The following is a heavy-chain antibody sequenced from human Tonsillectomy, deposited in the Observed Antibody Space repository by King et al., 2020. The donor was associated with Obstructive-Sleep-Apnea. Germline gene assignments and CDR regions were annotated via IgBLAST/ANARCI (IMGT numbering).Heavy chain of an antibody. J-gene: IGHJ3*02. Sequence: QLQESGPGLVKPSETLSLTCTVSDGSLSSSSYYWGWVRQPPGKGLEWTGIIYYSGSTYYNPSLESRVSISVDPSKNRLSLTLTSVTTADTAMYFCARGRKQLPPRGAFDIWGQGTMITVSA. CDR2: IYYSGST. D-gene: IGHD6-13*01. CDR3: ARGRKQLPPRGAFDI. V-gene: IGHV4-39*07. CDR1: DGSLSSSSYY.